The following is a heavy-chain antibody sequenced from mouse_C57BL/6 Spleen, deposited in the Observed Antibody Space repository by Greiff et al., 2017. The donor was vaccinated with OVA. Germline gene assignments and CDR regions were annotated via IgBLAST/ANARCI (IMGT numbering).Heavy chain of an antibody. D-gene: IGHD1-1*01. Sequence: DVHLVESEGGLVQPGSSMKLSCTASGFTFSDYYMAWVRQVPEKGLEWVANINYDGSSTYYLDSLKSRFIISRDNAKNILYLQMSSLKSEDTATYYCARITTVEWYFDYWGQGTTLTVSS. CDR2: INYDGSST. V-gene: IGHV5-16*01. CDR3: ARITTVEWYFDY. CDR1: GFTFSDYY. J-gene: IGHJ2*01.